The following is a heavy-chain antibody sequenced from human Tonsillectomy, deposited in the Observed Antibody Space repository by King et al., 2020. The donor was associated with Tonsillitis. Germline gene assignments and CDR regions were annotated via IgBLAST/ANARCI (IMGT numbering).Heavy chain of an antibody. D-gene: IGHD2-8*02. CDR2: IYYSGST. V-gene: IGHV4-39*01. CDR1: GGSISSSSDY. CDR3: ARQRPYYCTGT. J-gene: IGHJ5*02. Sequence: QLQESGPGLVKPSETLSLTCSVSGGSISSSSDYWSWIRQPPGKGLEWIGSIYYSGSTYYNPSLKSRVTISVDTSKNQFSLKLSSVTAADTAVYFCARQRPYYCTGTWGQGTLVTVSS.